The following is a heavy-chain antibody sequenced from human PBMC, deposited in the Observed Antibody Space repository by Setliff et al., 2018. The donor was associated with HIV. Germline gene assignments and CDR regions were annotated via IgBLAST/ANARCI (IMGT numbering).Heavy chain of an antibody. J-gene: IGHJ6*03. Sequence: PSETLSLTCTVSGGSISSYYWSWIRQPPEKGLEWIGYIYDRGGTNYNPSLKSRVTISLDTSKNQFSLKLNSVTAADTAVYYCAREVRYYYYMDVWGKGTTVTVSS. CDR1: GGSISSYY. CDR3: AREVRYYYYMDV. V-gene: IGHV4-59*01. D-gene: IGHD4-4*01. CDR2: IYDRGGT.